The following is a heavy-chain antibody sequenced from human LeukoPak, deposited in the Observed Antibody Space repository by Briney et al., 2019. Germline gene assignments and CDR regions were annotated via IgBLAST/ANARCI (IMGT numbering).Heavy chain of an antibody. CDR2: GDYSGGT. D-gene: IGHD6-6*01. Sequence: SETLSLTCSVSGDSFSSVTDYWAWIRQPPGKGLEWIASGDYSGGTYYNPSLESRVAISADMSKKQFSLKLSSVTAADTAVYYCARVSVEQLVLAFDIWGQGTMVTVSS. CDR1: GDSFSSVTDY. CDR3: ARVSVEQLVLAFDI. J-gene: IGHJ3*02. V-gene: IGHV4-39*07.